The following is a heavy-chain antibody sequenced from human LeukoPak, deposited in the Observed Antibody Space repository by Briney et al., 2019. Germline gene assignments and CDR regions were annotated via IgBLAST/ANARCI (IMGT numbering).Heavy chain of an antibody. J-gene: IGHJ4*02. D-gene: IGHD3-22*01. CDR2: IYPGDSDT. CDR1: GYSFTNYW. Sequence: GESLKISCKGSGYSFTNYWIGWVRQMPGKGLGWMGMIYPGDSDTRCSPSFQGPVTISADKSNSTAYLQWRSLKASDTAMYYCARQTRYYYHGSGYREIDYWGQGTLVTVSS. V-gene: IGHV5-51*01. CDR3: ARQTRYYYHGSGYREIDY.